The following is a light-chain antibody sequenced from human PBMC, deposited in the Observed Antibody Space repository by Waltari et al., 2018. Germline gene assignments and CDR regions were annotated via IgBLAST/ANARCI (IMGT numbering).Light chain of an antibody. CDR3: AVWDDSLIGRV. V-gene: IGLV1-47*01. Sequence: QSVLSQPPSASGTPGQRVTISCSGTSSNVGSNYVYWYQHLPGTAPKLLIFRDDQRPSGVPDRFSGSKSGTSASLAISGLQSEDESDYYCAVWDDSLIGRVFGGGTKLTVL. CDR1: SSNVGSNY. CDR2: RDD. J-gene: IGLJ3*02.